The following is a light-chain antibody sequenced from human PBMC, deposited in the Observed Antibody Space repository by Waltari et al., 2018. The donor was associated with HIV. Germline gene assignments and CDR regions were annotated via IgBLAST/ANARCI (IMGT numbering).Light chain of an antibody. CDR3: CSYAGISTFVV. CDR2: DVN. Sequence: QSALTQPRSVSGSPGQSVTISCTGTRRDVGGYNYVSWYKQPPGKAPKLMIYDVNTRPSGVPDRFSGSKSGNTASLTISGLQSEDEADYYCCSYAGISTFVVFGGGTKLTVL. J-gene: IGLJ2*01. CDR1: RRDVGGYNY. V-gene: IGLV2-11*01.